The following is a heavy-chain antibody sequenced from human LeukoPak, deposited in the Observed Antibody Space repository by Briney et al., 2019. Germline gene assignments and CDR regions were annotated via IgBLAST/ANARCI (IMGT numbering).Heavy chain of an antibody. J-gene: IGHJ4*02. V-gene: IGHV4-34*01. CDR3: ARGISPG. Sequence: SETLSLTCAVYGGSFSGYYWSWIRQPPGKGLEWIGEINHSGSTNYNPSLKSRVTISVDTSKNQFSLQLSSVTAADTAVDYCARGISPGWGQGTLVTVSS. D-gene: IGHD3-3*01. CDR2: INHSGST. CDR1: GGSFSGYY.